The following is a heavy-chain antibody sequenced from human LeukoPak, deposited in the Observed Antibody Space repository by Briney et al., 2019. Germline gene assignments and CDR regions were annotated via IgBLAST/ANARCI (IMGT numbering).Heavy chain of an antibody. V-gene: IGHV3-7*01. D-gene: IGHD5-18*01. CDR2: IILDGREK. J-gene: IGHJ4*02. Sequence: GGSLRLSCVASGFTFSSYSMTWVRQAPGKGLEWVANIILDGREKYYVDSVKGRFTISRDNAKNTLYLQMNSLGAEDTAVYYCARGGGYSYEPVSSWGQGTLVTVSS. CDR3: ARGGGYSYEPVSS. CDR1: GFTFSSYS.